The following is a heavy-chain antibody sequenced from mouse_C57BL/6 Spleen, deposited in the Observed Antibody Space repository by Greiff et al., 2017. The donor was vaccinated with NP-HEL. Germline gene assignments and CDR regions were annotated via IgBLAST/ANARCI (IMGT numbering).Heavy chain of an antibody. CDR1: GYTFTSYW. Sequence: VQLQQSGAELVKPGASVKLSCKASGYTFTSYWMHWVKQRPGQGLEWIGEINPSNGRTNYNEKFKSKATLTVDKSSSTAYMKLSSPTSEDSAVYYCARVSTRDYCGQGTTLTVSS. CDR3: ARVSTRDY. D-gene: IGHD3-1*01. J-gene: IGHJ2*01. V-gene: IGHV1S81*02. CDR2: INPSNGRT.